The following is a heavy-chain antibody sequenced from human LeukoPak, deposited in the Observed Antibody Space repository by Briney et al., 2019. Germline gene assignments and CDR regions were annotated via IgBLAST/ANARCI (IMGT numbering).Heavy chain of an antibody. CDR2: IYYSGST. D-gene: IGHD3-22*01. Sequence: PQTLSLTCTVSGGSISSYYWSWIRQPPGKGLEWIGYIYYSGSTNYNPSLTSRVTISVDTSKKQFSPKLSSVTAAHTAVYYCARHDRDSSGDYLPDYWGQGTLVTVSS. V-gene: IGHV4-59*08. J-gene: IGHJ4*02. CDR3: ARHDRDSSGDYLPDY. CDR1: GGSISSYY.